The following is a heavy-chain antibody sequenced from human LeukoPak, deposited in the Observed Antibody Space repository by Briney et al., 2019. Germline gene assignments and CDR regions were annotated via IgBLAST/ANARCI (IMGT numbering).Heavy chain of an antibody. J-gene: IGHJ4*02. Sequence: PGGSLRLSCAASGFTFSSYSMNWVRQAPGKGLEWVSYISSSSSTIYYADSVKGRFTISRDSSKNTLYLQLNSLRPDDTAVYYCARVRVILTTMASFSYWGLGTLVTVSS. V-gene: IGHV3-48*01. CDR1: GFTFSSYS. D-gene: IGHD3-9*01. CDR3: ARVRVILTTMASFSY. CDR2: ISSSSSTI.